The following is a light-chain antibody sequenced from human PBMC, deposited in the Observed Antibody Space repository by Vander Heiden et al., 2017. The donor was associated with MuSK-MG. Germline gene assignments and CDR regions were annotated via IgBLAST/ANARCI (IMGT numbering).Light chain of an antibody. CDR3: QQRSNWPLT. CDR1: QSVRSY. J-gene: IGKJ4*01. V-gene: IGKV3-11*01. CDR2: DVS. Sequence: EIVLTQSPATLSLSPGERATLSCRASQSVRSYLAWYQQKPGQAPRLLIYDVSSRATGVPARFSGSGSGTDFTLTISSLEPEDFAVYYCQQRSNWPLTFGGGTKVEIK.